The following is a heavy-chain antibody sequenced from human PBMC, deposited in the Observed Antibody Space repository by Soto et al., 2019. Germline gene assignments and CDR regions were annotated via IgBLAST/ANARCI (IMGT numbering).Heavy chain of an antibody. Sequence: GESLKISCKGSGYSFTSYWIGWVRQMPGKGLEWMGIIYPGDSDTRYSPSFQGQVTISADKSISTAYLQWSSLKASDTAMYYCARLVYYDSSGYYYGRKYNWFDPWGQGTLVTVSS. CDR3: ARLVYYDSSGYYYGRKYNWFDP. CDR1: GYSFTSYW. D-gene: IGHD3-22*01. CDR2: IYPGDSDT. V-gene: IGHV5-51*01. J-gene: IGHJ5*02.